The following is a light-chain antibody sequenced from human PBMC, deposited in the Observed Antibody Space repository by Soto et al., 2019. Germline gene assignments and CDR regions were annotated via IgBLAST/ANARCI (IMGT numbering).Light chain of an antibody. Sequence: QPVLTQTPSVSGAPGQKITMSCTGSSSNIGAGYDVHWYQQVPGAAPRLLIYADNNRPSGVPDRFSASKSGTSASLAITGLQGEDEANYYCQSYDSSLSGGVFGTGTKLTVL. V-gene: IGLV1-40*01. CDR3: QSYDSSLSGGV. CDR1: SSNIGAGYD. J-gene: IGLJ1*01. CDR2: ADN.